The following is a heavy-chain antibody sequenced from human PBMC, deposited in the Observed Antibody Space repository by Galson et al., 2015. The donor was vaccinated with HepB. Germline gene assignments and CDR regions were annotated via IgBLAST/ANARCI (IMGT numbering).Heavy chain of an antibody. D-gene: IGHD2-2*02. CDR1: GFTFSSYS. CDR3: ASNLDIVVVPAAIPNNSYYYYGMDV. CDR2: ISSSSSTI. Sequence: SLRLSCAASGFTFSSYSMNWVRQAPGKGLEWVSYISSSSSTIYYADSVKGRFTISRDNAKNSLYLQMNSLRAEDTAVYYCASNLDIVVVPAAIPNNSYYYYGMDVWGQGTTVTVSS. V-gene: IGHV3-48*04. J-gene: IGHJ6*02.